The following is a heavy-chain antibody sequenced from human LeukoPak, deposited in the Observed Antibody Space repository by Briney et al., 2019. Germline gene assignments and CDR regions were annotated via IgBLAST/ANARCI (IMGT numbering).Heavy chain of an antibody. J-gene: IGHJ4*02. V-gene: IGHV3-30*18. D-gene: IGHD3-22*01. CDR2: ISYDGSNK. CDR1: GFTFSSYG. Sequence: PGGSLRLSCAASGFTFSSYGMHWVRQAPGKGLEWVAVISYDGSNKYYADSVKGRFTISRDNSKNTLYLQMNSLRAEDTAVYYCAKVFRVTYYYDSSGYYYDDYWGQGTLVTVSS. CDR3: AKVFRVTYYYDSSGYYYDDY.